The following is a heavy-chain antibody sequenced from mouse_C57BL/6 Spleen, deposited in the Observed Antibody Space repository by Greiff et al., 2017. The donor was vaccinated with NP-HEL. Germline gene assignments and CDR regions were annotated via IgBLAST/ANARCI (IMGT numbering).Heavy chain of an antibody. V-gene: IGHV7-3*01. Sequence: EVMLVESGGGLVQPGGSLSLSCAASGFTFTDYYMSWVRQPPGKALEWLGFIRNKANGYTTEYSASVKGRFTISRDNSQSILYLQMNALRAEDSATYYCARSVTTVVEGVAYWGQGTLVTVSA. CDR3: ARSVTTVVEGVAY. J-gene: IGHJ3*01. CDR1: GFTFTDYY. D-gene: IGHD1-1*01. CDR2: IRNKANGYTT.